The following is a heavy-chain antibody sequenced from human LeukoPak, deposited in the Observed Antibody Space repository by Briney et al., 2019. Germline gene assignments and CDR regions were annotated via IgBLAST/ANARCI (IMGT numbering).Heavy chain of an antibody. D-gene: IGHD5-18*01. V-gene: IGHV1-3*01. Sequence: ASVKVSCKASGYTFTSYAVHWVRQAPGQRLEWMGWINAGNGNTKYSQKFQGRVTITRDTSASTAYMELSSLRSEDTAAYYCAIHGGYSYGQNYWGQGTLVTVSS. CDR2: INAGNGNT. J-gene: IGHJ4*02. CDR1: GYTFTSYA. CDR3: AIHGGYSYGQNY.